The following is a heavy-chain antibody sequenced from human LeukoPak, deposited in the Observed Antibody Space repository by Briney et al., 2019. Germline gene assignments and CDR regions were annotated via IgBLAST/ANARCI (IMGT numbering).Heavy chain of an antibody. D-gene: IGHD6-19*01. J-gene: IGHJ6*02. CDR1: GGTFSSYA. V-gene: IGHV1-69*04. Sequence: ASVKVSCKASGGTFSSYAISWVRQAPGQGLEWMGRTIPILGIANYAQKFRGRVTITADKSTSTAYMELSSLRSEDTAVYYCASPIAVAGHYYYGMDVWGQGTTVTVSS. CDR3: ASPIAVAGHYYYGMDV. CDR2: TIPILGIA.